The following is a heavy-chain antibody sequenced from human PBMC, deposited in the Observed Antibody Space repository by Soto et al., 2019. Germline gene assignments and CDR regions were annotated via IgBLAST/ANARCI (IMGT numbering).Heavy chain of an antibody. CDR1: GGSISSGGYY. V-gene: IGHV4-31*03. CDR2: IYYSGST. D-gene: IGHD6-6*01. CDR3: AREGVDRAARHFDY. J-gene: IGHJ4*02. Sequence: SETLSLTCTVSGGSISSGGYYWSWIRQHPGKGLEWIGYIYYSGSTYYNPSLKSRVTISVDTSKNQFSLKLSSVTAADTAVYYCAREGVDRAARHFDYWGQGTLVTVSS.